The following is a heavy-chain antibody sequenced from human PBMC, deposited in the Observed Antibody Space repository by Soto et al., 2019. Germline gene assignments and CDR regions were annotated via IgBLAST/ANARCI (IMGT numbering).Heavy chain of an antibody. CDR2: TYYRSKWYT. CDR1: GDSVSSNNAD. D-gene: IGHD2-15*01. CDR3: ARNTRGWDGGYFYGLDV. J-gene: IGHJ6*02. V-gene: IGHV6-1*01. Sequence: QVALRQSGPGLVKPSQTLSLTCAISGDSVSSNNADWNWIRQSPSRGLEWLGRTYYRSKWYTDYAGSGRRRKIINPHTSKNQFLLQLEVVTPGDPAVYYCARNTRGWDGGYFYGLDVWGQGTTVTVSS.